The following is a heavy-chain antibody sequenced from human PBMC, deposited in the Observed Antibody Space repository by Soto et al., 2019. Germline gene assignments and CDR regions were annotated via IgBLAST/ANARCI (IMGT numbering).Heavy chain of an antibody. D-gene: IGHD2-2*01. CDR2: ISAYNGNT. V-gene: IGHV1-18*01. CDR3: ARDIAYCSSTSCYSGYYYGMDV. CDR1: GYTFTSYG. Sequence: ASVKVSCKASGYTFTSYGISWVRQAPGQGLEWMGWISAYNGNTNYAQQLQGRVTMTTDTSTSTAYMELRSLRSDDTAVYYCARDIAYCSSTSCYSGYYYGMDVWGQGTTVTVSS. J-gene: IGHJ6*02.